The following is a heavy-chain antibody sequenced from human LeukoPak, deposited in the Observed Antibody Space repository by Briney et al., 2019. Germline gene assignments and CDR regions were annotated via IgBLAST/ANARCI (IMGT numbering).Heavy chain of an antibody. D-gene: IGHD3-10*01. CDR1: GYTFSDDY. J-gene: IGHJ4*02. V-gene: IGHV1-2*02. Sequence: ASVKVCCKDSGYTFSDDYIHWVRQAPGQGIEWMGWINPNSGGTKYAERFQGRVTMTRDTSVSTAYMALSRLRSADTAVYYCAGVSGRDFDYWGQGTLVTVSS. CDR3: AGVSGRDFDY. CDR2: INPNSGGT.